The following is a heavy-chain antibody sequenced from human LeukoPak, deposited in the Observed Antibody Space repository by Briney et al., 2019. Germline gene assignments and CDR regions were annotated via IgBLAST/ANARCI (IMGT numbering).Heavy chain of an antibody. V-gene: IGHV3-33*01. CDR1: GFTFSGYG. CDR2: IWYDGSNK. Sequence: PGRSLRLSCAASGFTFSGYGMHWVRQAPGKGLEWVAVIWYDGSNKYYADSVKGRFTISRDNSKNTLYLQMNSLRAEDTAVYYCARLPTLYDYGDYADYWGQGTLVTVSS. J-gene: IGHJ4*02. D-gene: IGHD4-17*01. CDR3: ARLPTLYDYGDYADY.